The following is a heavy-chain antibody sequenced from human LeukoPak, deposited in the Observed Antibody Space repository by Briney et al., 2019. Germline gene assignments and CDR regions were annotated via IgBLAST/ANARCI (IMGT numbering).Heavy chain of an antibody. V-gene: IGHV4-59*01. D-gene: IGHD3-22*01. CDR3: TRDNYYEGAFDV. CDR1: GGSISSYY. Sequence: PSETLSLTCTVSGGSISSYYWSWIRQPPGKGLEWIGYIYYSGSTNYNPSLKSRVTISLDASKNQFSLKLSSVTAADTAVYYCTRDNYYEGAFDVWGQGTMLTVSS. J-gene: IGHJ3*01. CDR2: IYYSGST.